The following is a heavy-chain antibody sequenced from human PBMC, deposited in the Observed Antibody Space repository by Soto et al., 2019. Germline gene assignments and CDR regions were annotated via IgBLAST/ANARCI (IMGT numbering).Heavy chain of an antibody. CDR1: GFTFSSYA. Sequence: GGSLRLSCAASGFTFSSYAMGWVRQAPGKGLEWVSAISGSGGSTYYADSVKGRFTISRDNSKNTLYLQMNSLRAEDTAVYYCAKASTVTNAFDIWGQGTMVTVSS. J-gene: IGHJ3*02. D-gene: IGHD4-17*01. V-gene: IGHV3-23*01. CDR3: AKASTVTNAFDI. CDR2: ISGSGGST.